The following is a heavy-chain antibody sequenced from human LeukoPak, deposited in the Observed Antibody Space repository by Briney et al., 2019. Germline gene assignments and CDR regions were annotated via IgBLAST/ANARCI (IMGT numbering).Heavy chain of an antibody. Sequence: SLRLSCAASGFTLDDYAFHWVRQAPGKGLEWVSGISWNSANIGYADSVKGRFTISRDNAKNSLYLQMNSLRTEDTALYYCARTNYYDSSGYAYYFDYWSQGTLVTVS. CDR3: ARTNYYDSSGYAYYFDY. CDR1: GFTLDDYA. J-gene: IGHJ4*02. V-gene: IGHV3-9*01. CDR2: ISWNSANI. D-gene: IGHD3-22*01.